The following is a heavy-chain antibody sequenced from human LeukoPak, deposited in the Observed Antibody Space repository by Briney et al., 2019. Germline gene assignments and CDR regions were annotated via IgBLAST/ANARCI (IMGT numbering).Heavy chain of an antibody. J-gene: IGHJ3*02. CDR3: ASNDYYDSSGYYYAGAFDI. CDR1: GYSFTSYW. D-gene: IGHD3-22*01. Sequence: GESLKISCKGSGYSFTSYWIGWVRQMPGKGLEWMGIIYPGDSDTRYSPSFQGQVTISADKSISTAYLQWSSLKASDTAMYYCASNDYYDSSGYYYAGAFDIWGQGTTVTVSS. V-gene: IGHV5-51*01. CDR2: IYPGDSDT.